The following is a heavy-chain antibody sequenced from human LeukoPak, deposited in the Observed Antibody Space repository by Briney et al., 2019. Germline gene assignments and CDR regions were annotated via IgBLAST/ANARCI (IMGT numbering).Heavy chain of an antibody. D-gene: IGHD5-18*01. J-gene: IGHJ6*02. CDR3: ASSIQVWSYGMDV. V-gene: IGHV3-48*03. Sequence: GGSPRLSCAASGFTFSSYEMNWVRQAPGKGLEWVSYISSSGSTIYYADSVKGRFTISKDNAKNSLYLQMNSLRAEDTAVYYCASSIQVWSYGMDVWGQGTTVTVSS. CDR1: GFTFSSYE. CDR2: ISSSGSTI.